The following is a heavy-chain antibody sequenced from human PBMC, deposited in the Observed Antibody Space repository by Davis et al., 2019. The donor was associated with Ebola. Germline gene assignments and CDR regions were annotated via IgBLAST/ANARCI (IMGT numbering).Heavy chain of an antibody. CDR2: IYNDGSRT. CDR1: GFTFSSYS. J-gene: IGHJ2*01. CDR3: ARDVGPTGDGHFDL. Sequence: GGSLRLSCAASGFTFSSYSMYWVRQPPGKGLVWVSRIYNDGSRTTYADSVRGRFTVSRDNSKNRVYLQMNNLRDEDTAMYYCARDVGPTGDGHFDLWGRGTLVTVSS. D-gene: IGHD7-27*01. V-gene: IGHV3-74*01.